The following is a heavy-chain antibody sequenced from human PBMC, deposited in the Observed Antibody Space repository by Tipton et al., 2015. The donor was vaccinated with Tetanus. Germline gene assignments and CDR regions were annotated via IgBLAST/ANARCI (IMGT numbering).Heavy chain of an antibody. CDR2: MSPEGDSK. J-gene: IGHJ6*02. CDR3: ARVVRDYYYGMDV. CDR1: GFTFSSLS. D-gene: IGHD3-22*01. Sequence: SLRLSCGASGFTFSSLSMHWVRQAPGKGLEWVASMSPEGDSKYYADSVKGRFTISRDNSKNTLFLQMTSLRAEDTAVYYCARVVRDYYYGMDVWGQGTTVTVSS. V-gene: IGHV3-30-3*01.